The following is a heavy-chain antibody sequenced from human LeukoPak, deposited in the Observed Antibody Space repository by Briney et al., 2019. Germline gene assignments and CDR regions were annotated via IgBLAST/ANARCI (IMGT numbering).Heavy chain of an antibody. D-gene: IGHD3-3*01. CDR2: IGGRDDRT. J-gene: IGHJ4*02. Sequence: HPGGSLRLSCAASGFTFTGHTMTWLRQAPGKGLEWVSIIGGRDDRTYYADSVKGRFTISRDNAKNILYLQMNSLRAEDTAVYYCAEDPNPLYDFWSGYKWGQGTLVTVSS. V-gene: IGHV3-23*01. CDR1: GFTFTGHT. CDR3: AEDPNPLYDFWSGYK.